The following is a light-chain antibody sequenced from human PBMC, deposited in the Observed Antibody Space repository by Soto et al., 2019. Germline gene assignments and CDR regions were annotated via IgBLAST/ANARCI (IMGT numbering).Light chain of an antibody. Sequence: EIVWTHSPATLSWSAGERATLSGGAGQSVSSYLAWYQQKPGQAPRLLIYDTSIRASGIPARFSGSGSGTDFTLTISSLDPEDFAVYYCQQRSNRPLTFGQGTRLEIK. J-gene: IGKJ5*01. CDR3: QQRSNRPLT. CDR2: DTS. V-gene: IGKV3-11*01. CDR1: QSVSSY.